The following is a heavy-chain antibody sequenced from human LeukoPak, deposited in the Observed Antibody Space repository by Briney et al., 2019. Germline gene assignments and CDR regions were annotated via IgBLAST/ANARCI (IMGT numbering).Heavy chain of an antibody. J-gene: IGHJ4*02. Sequence: GGSLRLSCAPSGFTFSNHSMNWVRQAPGKGLEWVSYISNSGSAKYYAASVKGRFTISRDDGKNSLYLQMNSLRAEDTAVYYCARMSGSRLPGNWGQGTLVTVSS. CDR2: ISNSGSAK. V-gene: IGHV3-48*01. CDR3: ARMSGSRLPGN. D-gene: IGHD3-3*01. CDR1: GFTFSNHS.